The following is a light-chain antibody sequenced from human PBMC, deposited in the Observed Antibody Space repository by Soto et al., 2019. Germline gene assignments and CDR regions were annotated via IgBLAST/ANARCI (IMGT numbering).Light chain of an antibody. J-gene: IGKJ1*01. CDR3: QQYGSSPPVT. V-gene: IGKV3-20*01. CDR2: GAS. CDR1: QSVSSNY. Sequence: EIVLTQSPGTLSLSPGERATLSCRASQSVSSNYLAWYRQKPGQAPRLLIYGASSRATGIPDRFSGSGSETDFTLTISRLEPEDFAVYYCQQYGSSPPVTFGQGTKVEIK.